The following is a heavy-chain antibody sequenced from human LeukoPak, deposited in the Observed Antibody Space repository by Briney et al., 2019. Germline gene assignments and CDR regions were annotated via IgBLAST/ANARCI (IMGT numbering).Heavy chain of an antibody. J-gene: IGHJ6*02. CDR3: ARDRYDFWSGYSLYYYYGMDV. Sequence: PGGSLRLSCAASGFTFDDYAMHWVRQAPGKGLEWVSGISWNSGSIGYADSVKGRFTISRDNAKNSLYLQMNSLRAEDTAVYYCARDRYDFWSGYSLYYYYGMDVWGQGTTVTVSS. CDR2: ISWNSGSI. V-gene: IGHV3-9*01. CDR1: GFTFDDYA. D-gene: IGHD3-3*01.